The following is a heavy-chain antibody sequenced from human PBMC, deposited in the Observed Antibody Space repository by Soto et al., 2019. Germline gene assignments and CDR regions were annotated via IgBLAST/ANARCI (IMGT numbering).Heavy chain of an antibody. CDR3: AKDPTYDYGDENLFDP. CDR2: ISGSGGST. CDR1: GFTFSSYA. Sequence: EVQLLESGGGLVQPGGSLRLSCAASGFTFSSYAMSWVRQAPGKGLEWVSAISGSGGSTYYADSVKGRFTISRDNSKNTLYLQMNSLRAEDTAVYYCAKDPTYDYGDENLFDPWGQGTLVTVSS. J-gene: IGHJ5*02. D-gene: IGHD4-17*01. V-gene: IGHV3-23*01.